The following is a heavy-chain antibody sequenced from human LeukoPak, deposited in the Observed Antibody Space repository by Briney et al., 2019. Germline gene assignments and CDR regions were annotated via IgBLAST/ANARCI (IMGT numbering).Heavy chain of an antibody. CDR2: IYPGDSDT. D-gene: IGHD6-6*01. CDR3: ARLVLDEGPSSIAARPDWFDP. V-gene: IGHV5-51*03. Sequence: GESLNISCKGSGYSFTSYWIGWVRQMPGKGLEWMGIIYPGDSDTRYSPSFQGQVTISADKSISTAYLQWSSLKASDTAMYYCARLVLDEGPSSIAARPDWFDPWGQGTLVTVSS. CDR1: GYSFTSYW. J-gene: IGHJ5*02.